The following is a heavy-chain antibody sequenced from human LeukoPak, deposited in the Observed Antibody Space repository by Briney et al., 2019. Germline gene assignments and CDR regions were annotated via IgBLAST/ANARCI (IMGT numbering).Heavy chain of an antibody. Sequence: GGSLRLSCAASGFTVSSNYMSWVRQAPGKGLEWVSVIYSGGTTYYADSVKGRFTISRDNSKNTLHPQMNSLRAEDTAVYYCARDQYSYAHAAHWGQGTLVTVSS. CDR3: ARDQYSYAHAAH. CDR1: GFTVSSNY. D-gene: IGHD5-18*01. CDR2: IYSGGTT. J-gene: IGHJ4*02. V-gene: IGHV3-66*01.